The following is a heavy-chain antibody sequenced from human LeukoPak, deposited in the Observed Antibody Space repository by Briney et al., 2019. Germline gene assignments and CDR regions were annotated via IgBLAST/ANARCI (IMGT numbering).Heavy chain of an antibody. V-gene: IGHV3-23*01. J-gene: IGHJ4*02. D-gene: IGHD6-19*01. Sequence: GGSLRLSCAASGFTFSSYAMSWVRQAPGKGLEWVSAISGSGGSTYYADSVKGRFTISRDNAKNSLYLQMNSLRAEDTAVYYCARSPSGWYPTTFDYWGQGTLVTVSS. CDR1: GFTFSSYA. CDR2: ISGSGGST. CDR3: ARSPSGWYPTTFDY.